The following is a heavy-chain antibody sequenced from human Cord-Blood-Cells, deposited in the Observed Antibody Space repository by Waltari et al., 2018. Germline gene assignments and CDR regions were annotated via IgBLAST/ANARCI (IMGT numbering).Heavy chain of an antibody. CDR2: IYYSGST. V-gene: IGHV4-59*11. CDR1: GGSLSSHY. D-gene: IGHD1-20*01. J-gene: IGHJ4*02. Sequence: QVQLQESGPGLVKPSETLSLTCPVSGGSLSSHYWSWIRQPPGKGLEWIGYIYYSGSTNYNPSLKSRVTISVDTSKNQFSLKLSSVTAADTAVYYCARTNNWNYVDYWGQGTLVTVSS. CDR3: ARTNNWNYVDY.